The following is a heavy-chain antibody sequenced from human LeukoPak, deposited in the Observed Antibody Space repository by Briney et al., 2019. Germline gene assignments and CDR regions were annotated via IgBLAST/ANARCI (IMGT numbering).Heavy chain of an antibody. D-gene: IGHD3-10*01. J-gene: IGHJ4*02. CDR3: ARGRPMVRRPYYFDY. Sequence: PSETLSLTCAVSGGSISSSNWWSWVRQPPGKGLEWIGEIYHSGSTNYNPSLKSRVTISVDKSKNQFSLKLSSVTAADTAVYYCARGRPMVRRPYYFDYWGQGTLVTVSS. CDR2: IYHSGST. V-gene: IGHV4-4*02. CDR1: GGSISSSNW.